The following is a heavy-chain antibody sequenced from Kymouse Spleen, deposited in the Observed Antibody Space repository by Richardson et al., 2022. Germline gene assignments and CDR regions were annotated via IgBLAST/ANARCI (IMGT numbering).Heavy chain of an antibody. J-gene: IGHJ4*02. V-gene: IGHV3-73*02. CDR3: TTGTTRFDY. CDR1: GFTFSGSA. Sequence: EVQLVESGGGLVQPGGSLKLSCAASGFTFSGSAMHWVRQASGKGLEWVGRIRSKANSYATAYAASVKGRFTISRDDSKNTAYLQMNSLKTEDTAVYYCTTGTTRFDYWGQGTLVTVSS. CDR2: IRSKANSYAT. D-gene: IGHD1-7*01.